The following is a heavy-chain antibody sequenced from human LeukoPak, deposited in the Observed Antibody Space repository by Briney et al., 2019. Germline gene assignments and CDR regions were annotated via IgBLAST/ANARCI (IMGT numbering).Heavy chain of an antibody. CDR2: IYYSGSN. Sequence: SETLSLTCTVSGGSISSSSYYWGWIRQPPGKGLEWIGYIYYSGSNYYNPSLKSRLTISIDTSKNQFSLKLNSVTTADTAVYYCAREGTILGVVIPFDYWGQGTLVTVSS. V-gene: IGHV4-30-4*08. CDR1: GGSISSSSYY. D-gene: IGHD3-3*01. J-gene: IGHJ4*02. CDR3: AREGTILGVVIPFDY.